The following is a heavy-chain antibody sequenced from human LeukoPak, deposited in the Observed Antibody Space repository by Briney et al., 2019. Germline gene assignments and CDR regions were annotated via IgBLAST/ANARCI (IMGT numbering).Heavy chain of an antibody. CDR1: GGSFSGYY. D-gene: IGHD6-13*01. CDR3: ARGQPQRIAAAARGWFDP. Sequence: SGTLSLTCAVYGGSFSGYYWSWSRQPPGKGLEWIGEINHSGSTNYNPSLKSRVTISVDTSKNQFSLKLSSVTAADTAVYYCARGQPQRIAAAARGWFDPWGQGTLVTVSS. J-gene: IGHJ5*02. CDR2: INHSGST. V-gene: IGHV4-34*01.